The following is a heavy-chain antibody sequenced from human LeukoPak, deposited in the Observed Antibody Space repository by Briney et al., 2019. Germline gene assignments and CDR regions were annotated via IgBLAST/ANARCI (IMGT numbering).Heavy chain of an antibody. D-gene: IGHD3-3*01. J-gene: IGHJ4*01. CDR2: MNPNSGNT. CDR1: GYTFTSYD. CDR3: ARAVNDFWSGPENRYFDY. Sequence: ASVKVSCKASGYTFTSYDINWVRQATGQGLEWMGWMNPNSGNTGYAQKFQGRVTMTRNTSISTAYMELSSLRSEDTAVYYCARAVNDFWSGPENRYFDYWGQGTLVTVSS. V-gene: IGHV1-8*01.